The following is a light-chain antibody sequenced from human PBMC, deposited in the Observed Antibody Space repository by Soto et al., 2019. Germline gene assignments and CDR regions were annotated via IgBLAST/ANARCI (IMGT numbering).Light chain of an antibody. J-gene: IGLJ1*01. CDR2: DVS. CDR3: TSYTSSSTRV. Sequence: QSALTQPASVSGSPGQSITISCTGTSSDVGGYNYVSWYQQHPGKAPKLMIYDVSDRPSGVSNRFSGSKSGNTASLTISGLHAEDDDDYYCTSYTSSSTRVFGTGTKLTVL. V-gene: IGLV2-14*01. CDR1: SSDVGGYNY.